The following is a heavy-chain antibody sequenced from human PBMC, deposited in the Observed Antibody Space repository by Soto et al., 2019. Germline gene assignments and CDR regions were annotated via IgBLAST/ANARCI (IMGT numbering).Heavy chain of an antibody. CDR2: IIPIFGTA. CDR3: ASEAVAGWGYFDY. J-gene: IGHJ4*02. CDR1: GGTFSSYA. Sequence: SVKVSCKASGGTFSSYAISWVRQAPGQGLEWMGGIIPIFGTANYAQKFQGRVTITADKSTSTAYMELSSLRSEDTAVYYCASEAVAGWGYFDYWGQGTLVTVSS. V-gene: IGHV1-69*06. D-gene: IGHD6-19*01.